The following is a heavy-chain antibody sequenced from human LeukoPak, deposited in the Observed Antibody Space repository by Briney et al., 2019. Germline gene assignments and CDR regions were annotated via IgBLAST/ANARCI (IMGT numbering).Heavy chain of an antibody. Sequence: GGSLRLSCAASGFTFSSYWMHWVRQAPGKGLVWVSRINSDGSSTSYADSVKGRFTISRDNAKNTLYLQMNSLRAEDTAVYYCARVGIAVAEYNYWGQGTLVTVSS. CDR1: GFTFSSYW. D-gene: IGHD6-19*01. CDR3: ARVGIAVAEYNY. J-gene: IGHJ4*02. CDR2: INSDGSST. V-gene: IGHV3-74*01.